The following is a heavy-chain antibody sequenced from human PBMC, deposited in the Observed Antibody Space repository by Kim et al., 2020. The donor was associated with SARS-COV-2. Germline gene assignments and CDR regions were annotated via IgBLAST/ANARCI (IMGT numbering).Heavy chain of an antibody. V-gene: IGHV3-7*01. CDR3: AALDTVQVPGGI. J-gene: IGHJ4*02. Sequence: YVELVKGRFTISRDNAKNSLYLQMSSLRTEDTAIYYCAALDTVQVPGGIWGQGTLVTVSS. D-gene: IGHD3-10*01.